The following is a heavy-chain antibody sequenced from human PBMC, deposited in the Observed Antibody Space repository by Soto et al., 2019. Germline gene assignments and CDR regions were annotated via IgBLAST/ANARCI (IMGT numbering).Heavy chain of an antibody. V-gene: IGHV4-4*08. CDR3: AREGTDASLRS. CDR2: IYKSGSP. Sequence: PSETLSLTCSVSGGSISSYYWSWIRQPPGKGLEWIGYIYKSGSPNYNPSLMSRVTISLDTSKNQFSLKLSSVTAADTAVYYCAREGTDASLRSWGQGTLVTVSS. D-gene: IGHD1-1*01. J-gene: IGHJ5*02. CDR1: GGSISSYY.